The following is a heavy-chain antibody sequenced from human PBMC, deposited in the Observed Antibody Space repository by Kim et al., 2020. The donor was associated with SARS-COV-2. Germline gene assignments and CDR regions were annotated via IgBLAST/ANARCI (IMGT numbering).Heavy chain of an antibody. CDR3: ARDRGGPSNV. CDR2: TA. Sequence: TANYAQKFQGRVTITADESTSTAYMELSSLRSEDTAVYYCARDRGGPSNVWGQGTTVTVSS. V-gene: IGHV1-69*01. D-gene: IGHD2-15*01. J-gene: IGHJ6*02.